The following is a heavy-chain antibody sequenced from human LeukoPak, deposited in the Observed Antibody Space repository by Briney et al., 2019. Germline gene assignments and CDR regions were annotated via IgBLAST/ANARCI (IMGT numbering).Heavy chain of an antibody. Sequence: SETLSLTCSVSGGSIGTYYWNWIRQPAGKGLEWIGRFSTAESTNDRPSLNYNPSLKSRVTISVDTSKNQFSLNLSSVTAADTAVYYCARERGSYSVTFDYWGQGTLVTVSS. CDR2: FSTAESTNDRPSL. V-gene: IGHV4-4*07. D-gene: IGHD1-26*01. J-gene: IGHJ4*02. CDR3: ARERGSYSVTFDY. CDR1: GGSIGTYY.